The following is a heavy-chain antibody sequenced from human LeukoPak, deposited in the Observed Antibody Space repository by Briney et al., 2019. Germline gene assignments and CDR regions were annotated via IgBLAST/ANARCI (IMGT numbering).Heavy chain of an antibody. D-gene: IGHD2-21*02. CDR1: GYSFTSYW. CDR2: IYPGDPDT. V-gene: IGHV5-51*03. Sequence: PGESLKISCKGSGYSFTSYWIGWVRQMPGKGLEWMGIIYPGDPDTRYSPSFQGQVTISADKSISTAYLQWSSLKASDTAMYYCARTYCGGDCYYSFFDYWGQGTLVTVSS. CDR3: ARTYCGGDCYYSFFDY. J-gene: IGHJ4*02.